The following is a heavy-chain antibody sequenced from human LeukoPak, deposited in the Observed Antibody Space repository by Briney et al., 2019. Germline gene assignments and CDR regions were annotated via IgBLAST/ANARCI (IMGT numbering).Heavy chain of an antibody. Sequence: SETLSLTCTVSGGSISSSSPYCGWIRQPPGKGLEWIGSIYYSGSTYYNPSLKSRVTISVDTSKNQFSLKLSSVTAADTAVYYCARSSGYSYGPDIDAFDIWGQGTMVTVSS. CDR3: ARSSGYSYGPDIDAFDI. J-gene: IGHJ3*02. CDR2: IYYSGST. D-gene: IGHD5-18*01. CDR1: GGSISSSSPY. V-gene: IGHV4-39*01.